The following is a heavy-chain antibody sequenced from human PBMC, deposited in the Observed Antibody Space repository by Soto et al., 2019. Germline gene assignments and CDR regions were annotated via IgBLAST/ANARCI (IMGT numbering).Heavy chain of an antibody. CDR3: ARDGGYGSGSYYYAY. Sequence: QVQLQESGPGLVKPSQTLSLTCTVSGGSISSGGYYWSWIRQHPGKGLEWLGYIYYSGSTNYNPSLRGRVTIAVDTSKNQFSLKLSSVTAADTAVYYCARDGGYGSGSYYYAYWGQGTLVTVSS. V-gene: IGHV4-31*03. J-gene: IGHJ4*02. CDR1: GGSISSGGYY. D-gene: IGHD3-10*01. CDR2: IYYSGST.